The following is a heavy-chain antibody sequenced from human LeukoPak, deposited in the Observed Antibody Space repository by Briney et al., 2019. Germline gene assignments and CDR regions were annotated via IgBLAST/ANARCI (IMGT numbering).Heavy chain of an antibody. V-gene: IGHV1-8*03. Sequence: ASVTVSCKASGYTFTSYDINWVRQATGQGLEWMGWMNPNSGNTGYAQKFQGRVTITRNTSISTAYMELSSLRSEDTAVYYCARDYYDSSGHAFDIWGQGTMVTVSS. CDR2: MNPNSGNT. D-gene: IGHD3-22*01. CDR1: GYTFTSYD. J-gene: IGHJ3*02. CDR3: ARDYYDSSGHAFDI.